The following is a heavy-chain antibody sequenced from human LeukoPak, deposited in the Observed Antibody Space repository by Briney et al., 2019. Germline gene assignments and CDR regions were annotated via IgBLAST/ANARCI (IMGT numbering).Heavy chain of an antibody. J-gene: IGHJ6*02. CDR2: IYYTGKT. CDR1: GDSISRGNDY. D-gene: IGHD5-18*01. Sequence: PSQTLSLTCTVSGDSISRGNDYWSWIRPPPGKGLEWIGYIYYTGKTYYNTSLKRRLIISVDTSQNQFSLKLKSVTAADTAVYYCARVDTTMVPDVWGQGTTVTVSS. V-gene: IGHV4-30-4*01. CDR3: ARVDTTMVPDV.